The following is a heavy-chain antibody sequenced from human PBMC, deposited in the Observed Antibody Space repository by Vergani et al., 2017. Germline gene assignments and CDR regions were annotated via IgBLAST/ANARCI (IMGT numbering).Heavy chain of an antibody. CDR1: GFTVSSNY. Sequence: EVQLVESGGGLVQPGGSLRLSCAASGFTVSSNYMSWVRQAPGKGLEWVSVIYSGGSTYYADSGKGRFTISRDNSKNTLYLQMNSLRSEDTAVYYCAIDASKHAAAGYYYYGMDVWGQGTTVTVSS. CDR2: IYSGGST. D-gene: IGHD6-13*01. CDR3: AIDASKHAAAGYYYYGMDV. J-gene: IGHJ6*02. V-gene: IGHV3-66*01.